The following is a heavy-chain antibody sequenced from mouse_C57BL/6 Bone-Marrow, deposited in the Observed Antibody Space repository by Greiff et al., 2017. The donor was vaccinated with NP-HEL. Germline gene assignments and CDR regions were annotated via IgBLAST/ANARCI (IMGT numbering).Heavy chain of an antibody. CDR2: ISYDGSN. Sequence: ESGPGLVKPSQSLSLTCSVTGYSITSGYYWNWIRQFPGNKLEWMGYISYDGSNNYNPSLKNRISITRDTSKNQFFLKLNSVTTEDTATYYCARGGLDAMDYWGQGTSVTVSS. J-gene: IGHJ4*01. CDR1: GYSITSGYY. V-gene: IGHV3-6*01. CDR3: ARGGLDAMDY.